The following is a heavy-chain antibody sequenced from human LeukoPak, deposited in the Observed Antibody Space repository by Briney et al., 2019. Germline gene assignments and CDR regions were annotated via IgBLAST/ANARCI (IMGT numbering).Heavy chain of an antibody. J-gene: IGHJ4*02. CDR3: ARVWVSDDLLDY. CDR2: IIPILGIA. V-gene: IGHV1-69*04. D-gene: IGHD3-16*01. CDR1: GGTFSSYA. Sequence: SVKVSCKASGGTFSSYAISWVRQAPGQGLEWMGKIIPILGIANYAQKFQGRVTITADKSTSTAYMELRSLRSDDTAVYYCARVWVSDDLLDYWGQGTLVTVSS.